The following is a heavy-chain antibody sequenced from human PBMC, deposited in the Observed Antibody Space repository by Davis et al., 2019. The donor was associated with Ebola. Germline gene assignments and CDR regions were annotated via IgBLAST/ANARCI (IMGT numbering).Heavy chain of an antibody. J-gene: IGHJ6*02. CDR1: GFTFSSYA. CDR2: IYSGGST. CDR3: ARDAVRGVIISLGGMDV. Sequence: GGSLRLSCAASGFTFSSYAMSWVRQAPGKGLEWVSVIYSGGSTYYADSVKGRFTISRDNSKNTLYLQMNSLRAEDTAVYYCARDAVRGVIISLGGMDVWGQGTTVTVSS. D-gene: IGHD3-10*01. V-gene: IGHV3-66*01.